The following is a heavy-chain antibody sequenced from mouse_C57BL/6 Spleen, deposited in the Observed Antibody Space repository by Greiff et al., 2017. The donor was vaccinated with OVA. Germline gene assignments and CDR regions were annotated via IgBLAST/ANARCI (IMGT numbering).Heavy chain of an antibody. D-gene: IGHD2-1*01. V-gene: IGHV1-82*01. CDR2: IYPGDGDT. Sequence: LQESGPELVKPGASVKISCKASGYAFSSSWMNWVKQRPGKGLEWIGRIYPGDGDTNYNGKFKGKATLTADKSSSTAYMQLSSLTSEDSAVYFCARYGNYGLFDYWGQGTTLTVSS. CDR3: ARYGNYGLFDY. J-gene: IGHJ2*01. CDR1: GYAFSSSW.